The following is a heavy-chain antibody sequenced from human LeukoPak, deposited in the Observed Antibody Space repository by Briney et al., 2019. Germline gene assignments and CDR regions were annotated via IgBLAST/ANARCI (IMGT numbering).Heavy chain of an antibody. CDR3: ASSYCSGGSCYDPWFDP. V-gene: IGHV1-2*02. D-gene: IGHD2-15*01. CDR1: GYTFTGYY. J-gene: IGHJ5*02. CDR2: INPNSGGT. Sequence: ASVKVSCKASGYTFTGYYMHWVRQAPGQGLEWMGWINPNSGGTNYAQKFQGRVTMTRNTSISTAYMELSSLRSEDTAVYYCASSYCSGGSCYDPWFDPWGQGTLVTVSS.